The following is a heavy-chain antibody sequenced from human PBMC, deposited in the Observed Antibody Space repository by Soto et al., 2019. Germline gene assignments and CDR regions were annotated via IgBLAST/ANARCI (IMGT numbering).Heavy chain of an antibody. V-gene: IGHV4-61*01. D-gene: IGHD1-1*01. CDR2: IYYNGST. CDR1: GGSVSSGSYH. CDR3: ARVGNWNDGSYYYYGMDV. Sequence: SETLSLTCTVSGGSVSSGSYHWSWIRQPPGKGLECIGYIYYNGSTNYNPSLKSRVTISVDTSKNQFSLKLSSVTAADTAVYYCARVGNWNDGSYYYYGMDVWGQGTTVTVSS. J-gene: IGHJ6*02.